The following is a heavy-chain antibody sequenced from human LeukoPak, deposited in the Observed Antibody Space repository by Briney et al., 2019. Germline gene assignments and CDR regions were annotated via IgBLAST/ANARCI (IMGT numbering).Heavy chain of an antibody. CDR3: ARDCSGGSCYRGVDY. CDR2: INHSGST. J-gene: IGHJ4*02. D-gene: IGHD2-15*01. CDR1: GGSFSGYY. Sequence: PSETLSLTCAVHGGSFSGYYWSWIRQPPGKGLEWIGEINHSGSTNYNPSLKSRVTISVDTSKNQFSLKLSSVTAADTAVYYCARDCSGGSCYRGVDYWGQGTLVTVSS. V-gene: IGHV4-34*01.